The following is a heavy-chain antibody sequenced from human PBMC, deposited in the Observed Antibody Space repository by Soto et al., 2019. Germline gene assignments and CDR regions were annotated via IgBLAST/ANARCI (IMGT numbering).Heavy chain of an antibody. CDR2: ISPSGGST. V-gene: IGHV1-46*01. D-gene: IGHD3-22*01. CDR3: ATPQDYDGCLDS. CDR1: GYPFTHYG. J-gene: IGHJ4*02. Sequence: ASVKVSCKSSGYPFTHYGITWVRQAPGQGLEWMGIISPSGGSTNYAQKFQGRLTLTRDTPGNTAYLELNSLISEDTAVYYCATPQDYDGCLDSWGQGTLVTVSS.